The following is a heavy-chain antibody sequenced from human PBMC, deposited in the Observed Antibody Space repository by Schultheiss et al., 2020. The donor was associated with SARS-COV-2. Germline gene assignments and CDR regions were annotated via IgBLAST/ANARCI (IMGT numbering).Heavy chain of an antibody. Sequence: SQTLSLTCTVSGGSISSGGYYWSWIRQHPGKGLEWIGYIYYSGSTYYNPSLKSRVTISANTSKNQSSLKLSSVTAADTAVYYCATVAIGVPAHIREGWFDPWGQGTRVTVSS. CDR3: ATVAIGVPAHIREGWFDP. V-gene: IGHV4-31*03. CDR2: IYYSGST. CDR1: GGSISSGGYY. D-gene: IGHD2-2*01. J-gene: IGHJ5*02.